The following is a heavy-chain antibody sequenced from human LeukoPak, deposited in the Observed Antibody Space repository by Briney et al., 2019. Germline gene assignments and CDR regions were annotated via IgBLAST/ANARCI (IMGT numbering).Heavy chain of an antibody. CDR1: GFTFDDYA. CDR3: EKGFHGVVPAASYHKDYYYGMDV. Sequence: GRSLRLSCAASGFTFDDYAMHWVRQAPGKGLEWVSGISWNSGSIGYADSVKGRFTISRDNAKNSLYLQMNSLRAEDTALYYCEKGFHGVVPAASYHKDYYYGMDVWGQGTTVTVSS. CDR2: ISWNSGSI. D-gene: IGHD2-2*01. J-gene: IGHJ6*02. V-gene: IGHV3-9*01.